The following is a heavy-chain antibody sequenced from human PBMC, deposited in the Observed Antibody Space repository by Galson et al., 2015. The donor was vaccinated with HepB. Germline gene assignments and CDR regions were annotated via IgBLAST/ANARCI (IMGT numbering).Heavy chain of an antibody. CDR2: IIPIFGIA. V-gene: IGHV1-69*10. CDR3: ARGPVDVDTAMVYYYYGMDV. D-gene: IGHD5-18*01. Sequence: SVKVSCKASGGTFSSYAISWVRQAPGQGLEWMGGIIPIFGIANYAQKFQGRVTITADKSTSTAYMELSSLRSEDTAVYYCARGPVDVDTAMVYYYYGMDVCGQGTTVTVSS. J-gene: IGHJ6*02. CDR1: GGTFSSYA.